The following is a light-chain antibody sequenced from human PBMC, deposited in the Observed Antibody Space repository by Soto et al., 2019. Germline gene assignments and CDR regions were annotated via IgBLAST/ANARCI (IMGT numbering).Light chain of an antibody. CDR3: QQCRSSPMT. V-gene: IGKV3-20*01. J-gene: IGKJ1*01. Sequence: IVLTQSPGTLSLSPGERATLSCRASQSVSSSYLAWYQQKPGQAPRLLIYGASSRATGIPDRFSGSGSGTDFTLTISRLEPEDFAVYYCQQCRSSPMTFGQGTKVEIK. CDR1: QSVSSSY. CDR2: GAS.